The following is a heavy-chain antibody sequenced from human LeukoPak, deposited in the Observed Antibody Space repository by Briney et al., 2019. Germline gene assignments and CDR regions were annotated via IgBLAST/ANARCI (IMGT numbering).Heavy chain of an antibody. D-gene: IGHD5-12*01. CDR3: ARRDSAYGARLDY. Sequence: KPSETLSLTCTVSGGSISSGSSSWGWVRQPPGKGLEWIGNINYSESTYYNPSLKSRVTISVDTSKSQFSLKLSSVTAADTAVYYCARRDSAYGARLDYWGQGTLVTVSS. CDR1: GGSISSGSSS. J-gene: IGHJ4*02. V-gene: IGHV4-39*01. CDR2: INYSEST.